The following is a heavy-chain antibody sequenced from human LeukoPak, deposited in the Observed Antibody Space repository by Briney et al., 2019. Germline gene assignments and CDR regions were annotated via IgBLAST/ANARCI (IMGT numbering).Heavy chain of an antibody. J-gene: IGHJ4*02. D-gene: IGHD3-10*01. V-gene: IGHV4-30-4*08. CDR3: ARDRPSWSGDKSIHY. CDR1: GGSISSGDYY. Sequence: SETLSLTCTVSGGSISSGDYYWSWIRQPPGKGLEWIGYIYYSGSTYYNPSLKSRVTISVDTSKNQFSLKLTSVTAADTAVYYCARDRPSWSGDKSIHYWGQGTLVTVSS. CDR2: IYYSGST.